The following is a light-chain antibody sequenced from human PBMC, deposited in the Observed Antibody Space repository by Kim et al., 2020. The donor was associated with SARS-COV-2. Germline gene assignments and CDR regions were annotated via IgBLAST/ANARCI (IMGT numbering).Light chain of an antibody. Sequence: SSELTQDPAVSVALGQTVRITCQGDSLRSYYATWYQQKPGQAPVLVIYDKNNRPSGIPDRFSGSSSGNTASLTIPGAQAEDEADYYCNSRDSSGNHLVFG. CDR1: SLRSYY. V-gene: IGLV3-19*01. CDR3: NSRDSSGNHLV. CDR2: DKN. J-gene: IGLJ3*02.